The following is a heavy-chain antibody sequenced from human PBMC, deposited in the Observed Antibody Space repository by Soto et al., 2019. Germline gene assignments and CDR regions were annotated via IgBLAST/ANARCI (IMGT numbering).Heavy chain of an antibody. J-gene: IGHJ4*02. V-gene: IGHV1-69*13. Sequence: ASVKVSCKASGGTFSSYAISWVRQAPGQGLEWMGGIIPIFGTANYAQKFQGRVTITADESTSTAYMELSSLRSEDTAVYYCAGGDDSSGYLDYWGQGTLVTFSS. D-gene: IGHD3-22*01. CDR1: GGTFSSYA. CDR3: AGGDDSSGYLDY. CDR2: IIPIFGTA.